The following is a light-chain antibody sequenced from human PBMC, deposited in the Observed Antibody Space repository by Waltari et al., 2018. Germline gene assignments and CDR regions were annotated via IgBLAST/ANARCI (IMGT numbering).Light chain of an antibody. J-gene: IGLJ2*01. CDR1: SSDIESYKL. CDR2: EDT. V-gene: IGLV2-23*02. Sequence: QSALTQPASVSRSPGQSITTSCTGTSSDIESYKLVSCYQQHPGEAPKVIIYEDTKPPSGVSGRFSASKSGNTASLTISGLQAEDEADYHCCSYVDSRTFVFGGGTRLTVL. CDR3: CSYVDSRTFV.